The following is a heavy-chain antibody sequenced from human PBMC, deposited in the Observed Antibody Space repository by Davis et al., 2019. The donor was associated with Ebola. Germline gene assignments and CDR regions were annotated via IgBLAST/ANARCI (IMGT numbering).Heavy chain of an antibody. D-gene: IGHD6-6*01. CDR2: ISYAGSNK. CDR1: GFTFSSSG. V-gene: IGHV3-30*03. J-gene: IGHJ6*02. Sequence: PGGSLRPSCAASGFTFSSSGTHWVRQAPGKGREWVAVISYAGSNKYYADSVKGRFTISRDNSKNTLYLQMNSLRADDTAVYYCAREGGEYSSTFYYYYGMDVWGQGTTVTVSS. CDR3: AREGGEYSSTFYYYYGMDV.